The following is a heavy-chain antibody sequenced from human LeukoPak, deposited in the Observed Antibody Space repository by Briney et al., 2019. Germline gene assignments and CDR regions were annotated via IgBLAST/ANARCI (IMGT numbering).Heavy chain of an antibody. CDR2: IIPIFGTA. V-gene: IGHV1-69*13. J-gene: IGHJ3*02. CDR1: GGTFSSYA. CDR3: ARENIAAAAHDAFDI. D-gene: IGHD6-13*01. Sequence: GASVKVSCKASGGTFSSYAISWVRQAPGQGLGWMGGIIPIFGTANYAQKFQGRVTITADESASTAYMELSSLRSEDTAVYYCARENIAAAAHDAFDIWGQGTMVTISS.